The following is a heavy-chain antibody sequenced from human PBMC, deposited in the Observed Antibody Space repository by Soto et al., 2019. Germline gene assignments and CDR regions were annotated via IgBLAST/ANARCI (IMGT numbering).Heavy chain of an antibody. J-gene: IGHJ3*02. V-gene: IGHV1-18*01. Sequence: ASVKVSCKASGYTFTSYGISWVRPAPGQGLEWMGWISAYNGNTNYAQKFQDRVTITRDRSMSTAYMELSSLRSEDTAMYYCAEVAAAPDGAFDIWGQGTMVTVSS. D-gene: IGHD5-12*01. CDR1: GYTFTSYG. CDR2: ISAYNGNT. CDR3: AEVAAAPDGAFDI.